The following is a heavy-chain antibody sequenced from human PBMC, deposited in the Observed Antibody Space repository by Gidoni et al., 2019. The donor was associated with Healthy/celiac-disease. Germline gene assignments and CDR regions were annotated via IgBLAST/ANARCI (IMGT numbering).Heavy chain of an antibody. CDR1: GFTFSRYG. D-gene: IGHD3-22*01. CDR3: AKERYDSSGSDY. CDR2: IRYAGSNK. Sequence: QVKLVESGGGVVQPGGSLRLSCAASGFTFSRYGIPWVRQAPGKGLEWVAFIRYAGSNKYYADSVKGRFTISRDNSKNTLYLQMNSLRAEDTAVYYCAKERYDSSGSDYWGQGTLVTVSS. J-gene: IGHJ4*02. V-gene: IGHV3-30*02.